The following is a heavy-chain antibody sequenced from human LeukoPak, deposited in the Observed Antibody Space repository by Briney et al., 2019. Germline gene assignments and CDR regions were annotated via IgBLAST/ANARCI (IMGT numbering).Heavy chain of an antibody. J-gene: IGHJ4*02. D-gene: IGHD3-22*01. CDR2: IWYDGSNK. CDR3: ARGLFNYDNSGLNY. V-gene: IGHV3-33*01. Sequence: GRSLRLSCAASGFTFSSYAMYWVRQAPGKGLEWVTNIWYDGSNKYYADSVKGRFTISRDNSKNTLYLQMDNLRAEDTAVYYCARGLFNYDNSGLNYWGQGTLVTVTS. CDR1: GFTFSSYA.